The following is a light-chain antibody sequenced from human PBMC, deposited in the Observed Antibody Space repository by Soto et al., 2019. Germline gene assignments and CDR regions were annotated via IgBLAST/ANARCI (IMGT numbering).Light chain of an antibody. V-gene: IGLV2-11*01. J-gene: IGLJ3*02. Sequence: QSALTQPRSVSGSPGRSVTISCTGTSGDVGGYNFVSWYQHHPGKAPKLMIYDVNKRPSGVPDRFSGSKSGSTASLTISGLQTEDEADYYCCSYAGNYTWVFGGGTKVTVL. CDR3: CSYAGNYTWV. CDR2: DVN. CDR1: SGDVGGYNF.